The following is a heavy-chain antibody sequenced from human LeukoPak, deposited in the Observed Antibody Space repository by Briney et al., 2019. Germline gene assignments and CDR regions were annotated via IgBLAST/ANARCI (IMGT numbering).Heavy chain of an antibody. D-gene: IGHD3-3*01. CDR3: ARDWSHRCFDY. J-gene: IGHJ4*02. CDR2: ICSGGST. V-gene: IGHV3-53*01. Sequence: PGGSLRLSCAASGCTVSNNYMRWVRQAPGKGLEWVSVICSGGSTYYADSVKGRFTISRDNSKNTLYLQMNSLIAEDTAVYYCARDWSHRCFDYWGQGTLVTVSS. CDR1: GCTVSNNY.